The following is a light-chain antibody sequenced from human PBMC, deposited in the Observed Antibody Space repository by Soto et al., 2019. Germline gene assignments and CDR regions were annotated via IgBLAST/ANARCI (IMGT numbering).Light chain of an antibody. CDR2: EVS. CDR1: SSDVGTYNL. V-gene: IGLV2-23*02. Sequence: QLVLTQPASLSGSPGQSITISCTGTSSDVGTYNLVSWYQQHPGQAPKLMISEVSKRPSGVSNRFSGYKSGNTASLTISGLQAEDEAHYYCCSYGGSSTWVFGGGTKLTVL. CDR3: CSYGGSSTWV. J-gene: IGLJ3*02.